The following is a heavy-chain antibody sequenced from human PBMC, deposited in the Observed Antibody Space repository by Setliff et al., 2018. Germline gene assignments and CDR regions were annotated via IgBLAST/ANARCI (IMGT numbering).Heavy chain of an antibody. Sequence: PGGSLRLSCAASGFTFSSYAITWVRQAPGKGLEWASMISGSAQTTYYADSVKGRFTISRDNSKNTVYLEMNSLRAEDTAVYYCAKRGPYCSGGTCHYYFDYWGQETLVTVSS. CDR1: GFTFSSYA. J-gene: IGHJ4*02. V-gene: IGHV3-23*01. CDR3: AKRGPYCSGGTCHYYFDY. D-gene: IGHD2-15*01. CDR2: ISGSAQTT.